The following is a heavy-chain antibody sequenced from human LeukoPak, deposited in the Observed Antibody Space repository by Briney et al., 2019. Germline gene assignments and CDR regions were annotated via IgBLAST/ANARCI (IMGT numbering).Heavy chain of an antibody. J-gene: IGHJ5*02. CDR1: GGSLSSYY. D-gene: IGHD2-8*01. V-gene: IGHV4-59*01. Sequence: SETLSLTCTVSGGSLSSYYWSWIRQPPGKGLEWIGYIYYSGSTNYNPSLKSRVTISVDTSKNQFSLKLSSVTAADTAVYYCARASYCTNGVCPRAGVWFDPWGQGTLVTVSS. CDR2: IYYSGST. CDR3: ARASYCTNGVCPRAGVWFDP.